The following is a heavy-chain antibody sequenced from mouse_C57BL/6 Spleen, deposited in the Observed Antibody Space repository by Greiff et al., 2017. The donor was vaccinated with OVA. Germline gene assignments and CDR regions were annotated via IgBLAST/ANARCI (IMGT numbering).Heavy chain of an antibody. Sequence: EVKLEESGGGLVQPGGSMKLSCAASGFTFSDAWMHWVRQSPGKGLEWVGEIRNKANNHATYYAVSVKGRFTIARDDSKRNVYLQMISCRAEDTGIYYCTHYDGYYGYFDDWGTGTTVTVSS. J-gene: IGHJ1*03. CDR3: THYDGYYGYFDD. CDR1: GFTFSDAW. D-gene: IGHD2-3*01. V-gene: IGHV6-6*01. CDR2: IRNKANNHAT.